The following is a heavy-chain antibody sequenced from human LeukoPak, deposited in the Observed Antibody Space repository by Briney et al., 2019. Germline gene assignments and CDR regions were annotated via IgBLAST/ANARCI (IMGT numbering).Heavy chain of an antibody. CDR2: ISGSGGST. CDR1: GLTFSSYA. J-gene: IGHJ4*02. CDR3: ARGRPHGNDY. D-gene: IGHD4-23*01. V-gene: IGHV3-23*01. Sequence: TGGSLRLSCAASGLTFSSYAMSWVRQAPGKGLEWVSAISGSGGSTYYADSVKGRFSISRDNAKNTLYLQMNSLRVEDTAVYYCARGRPHGNDYWGQGTLVTVSS.